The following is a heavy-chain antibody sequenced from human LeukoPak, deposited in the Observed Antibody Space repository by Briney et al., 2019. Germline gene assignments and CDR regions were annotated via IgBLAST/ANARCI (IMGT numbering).Heavy chain of an antibody. CDR3: ARDLIAVAAFDY. J-gene: IGHJ4*02. Sequence: SETLSLTCAVSGYSISSGYYWGWIRQPPGKGLEWIGSIYHSGSTYYNPSLKSRVTISVDTSKNQFSLKLSSVTAADTAVYYRARDLIAVAAFDYWGQGTLVTVSS. V-gene: IGHV4-38-2*02. CDR2: IYHSGST. D-gene: IGHD6-19*01. CDR1: GYSISSGYY.